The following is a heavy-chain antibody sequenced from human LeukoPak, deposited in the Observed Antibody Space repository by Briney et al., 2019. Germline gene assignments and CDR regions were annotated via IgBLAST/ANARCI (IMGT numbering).Heavy chain of an antibody. D-gene: IGHD4-17*01. CDR2: ISSTGSTI. J-gene: IGHJ4*02. CDR1: GFIFNTYS. CDR3: AKGTAVTPLYYFDY. Sequence: GGSLRLSCTTSGFIFNTYSMNCVRQAPGKGLEWISYISSTGSTIYYADSVRGRFTIYRDNANSLFLQMHSLRDEDTAVYYCAKGTAVTPLYYFDYWGQGVLVTVSS. V-gene: IGHV3-48*02.